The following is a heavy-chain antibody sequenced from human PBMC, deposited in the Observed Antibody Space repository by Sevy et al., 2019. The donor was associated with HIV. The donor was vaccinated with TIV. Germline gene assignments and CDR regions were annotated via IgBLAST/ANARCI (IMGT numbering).Heavy chain of an antibody. CDR3: AREAGYCSGGSCYRYYFDY. J-gene: IGHJ4*02. V-gene: IGHV3-30-3*01. Sequence: GGSLRLSCAASGFTFSSYAMHWVRQAPGKGLEWVAVISYDGSNKHYADSVKGRFTISRDNSKNTLYLQMNSLRAEDTAVYYCAREAGYCSGGSCYRYYFDYWGQGTLVTVSS. D-gene: IGHD2-15*01. CDR1: GFTFSSYA. CDR2: ISYDGSNK.